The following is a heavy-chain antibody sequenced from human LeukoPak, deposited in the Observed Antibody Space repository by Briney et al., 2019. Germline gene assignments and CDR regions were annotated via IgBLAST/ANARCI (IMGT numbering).Heavy chain of an antibody. CDR2: INHSGST. V-gene: IGHV4-34*01. CDR1: GFTFSSYA. CDR3: ARERIMITFGGVIVIGAVDY. Sequence: GSLGLSCAASGFTFSSYAMSWIRQPPGKGLEWIGEINHSGSTNYNPSLKSRVTISVDTSKNQFSLKLSSVTAADTAVYYCARERIMITFGGVIVIGAVDYWGQGTLVTVSS. D-gene: IGHD3-16*02. J-gene: IGHJ4*02.